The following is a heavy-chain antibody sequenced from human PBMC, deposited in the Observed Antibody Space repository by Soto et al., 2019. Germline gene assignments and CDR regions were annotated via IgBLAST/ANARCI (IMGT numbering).Heavy chain of an antibody. CDR2: ISSSSSTI. J-gene: IGHJ4*02. V-gene: IGHV3-48*02. CDR3: ARYDYYDTSGSLALFDY. Sequence: PRGSLILSCAASGFIFSSYSMNWVRQAPGKGLEWVSYISSSSSTIYYADSVKGRFTTSRDNAKNSLYLQMNSLRDEDTAVYYCARYDYYDTSGSLALFDYWGQGTLVSVSS. D-gene: IGHD3-22*01. CDR1: GFIFSSYS.